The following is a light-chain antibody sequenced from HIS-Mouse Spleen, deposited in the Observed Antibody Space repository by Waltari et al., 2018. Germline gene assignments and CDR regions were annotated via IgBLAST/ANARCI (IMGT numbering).Light chain of an antibody. CDR2: DVS. J-gene: IGLJ3*02. CDR3: CSYAGSWV. Sequence: QSALTQPRSVSGSPGQSVTISCTGTSSDVGGYNYVSWYQQHPGKAPKLMIYDVSKRPSGVPDRFSGSKSGNTASLTISVLQAADESEYYCCSYAGSWVFGGGTKLTVL. V-gene: IGLV2-11*01. CDR1: SSDVGGYNY.